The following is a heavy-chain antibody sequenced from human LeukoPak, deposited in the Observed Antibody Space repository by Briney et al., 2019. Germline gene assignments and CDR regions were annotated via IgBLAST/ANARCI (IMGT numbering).Heavy chain of an antibody. J-gene: IGHJ4*02. D-gene: IGHD2-2*02. CDR1: GGSISSGGYY. CDR3: ARLSGQDQLLYDY. V-gene: IGHV4-30-2*01. Sequence: PSETLSLTCTVSGGSISSGGYYWSWIRQPPGKGLEWIGYIYHSGSTYYNPSLKSRVTISVDRSKNQFSLKLSSATAADTAVYYCARLSGQDQLLYDYWGQGTLVTVSS. CDR2: IYHSGST.